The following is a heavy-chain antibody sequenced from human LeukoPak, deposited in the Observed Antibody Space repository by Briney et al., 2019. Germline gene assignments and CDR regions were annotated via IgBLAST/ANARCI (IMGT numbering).Heavy chain of an antibody. CDR2: IYHDGST. Sequence: SETLSLTCTVSGGSITITNYYWGWIRQPPGKGLEWVGNIYHDGSTYYNPSLKSRVTISVDTSKNQFSLKLSSVTAADTAVYYCARAGEQLPPPEKWFDPWGQGTLVTVSS. CDR1: GGSITITNYY. D-gene: IGHD6-13*01. CDR3: ARAGEQLPPPEKWFDP. J-gene: IGHJ5*02. V-gene: IGHV4-39*07.